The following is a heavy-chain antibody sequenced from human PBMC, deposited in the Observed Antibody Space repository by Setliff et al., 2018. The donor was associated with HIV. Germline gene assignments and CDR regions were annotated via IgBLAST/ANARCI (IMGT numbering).Heavy chain of an antibody. CDR2: IYYSGSTSGGT. D-gene: IGHD4-17*01. Sequence: SETLSLTCTVSGVSITSYFWSWIRQPPGKGLEWIGFIYYSGSTSGGTNYNPSLKSRVTISLDTSKNQFSLNLSSVTAVDTAVYYCASSLNGDSEPWYFGLWGRGTLVTVSS. CDR1: GVSITSYF. V-gene: IGHV4-59*01. CDR3: ASSLNGDSEPWYFGL. J-gene: IGHJ2*01.